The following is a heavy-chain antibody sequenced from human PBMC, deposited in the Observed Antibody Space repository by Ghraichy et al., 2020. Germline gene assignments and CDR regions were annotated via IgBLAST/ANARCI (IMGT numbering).Heavy chain of an antibody. CDR3: TRGTWELRGIDY. CDR2: IRSKAYGGTT. V-gene: IGHV3-49*04. J-gene: IGHJ4*02. CDR1: GFTFGDYA. Sequence: GSLRLSCTASGFTFGDYAMSWVRQAPGKGLEWVGFIRSKAYGGTTEYAASVKGRFTISRDDSKSIAYLQMNSLKTEDTAVYYCTRGTWELRGIDYWGQGTLVTVSS. D-gene: IGHD1-26*01.